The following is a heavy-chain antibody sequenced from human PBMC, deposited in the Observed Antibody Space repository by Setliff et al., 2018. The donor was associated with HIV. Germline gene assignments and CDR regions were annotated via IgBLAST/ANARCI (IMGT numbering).Heavy chain of an antibody. CDR3: AGGPGTTSIDY. V-gene: IGHV4-34*01. J-gene: IGHJ4*02. Sequence: LSLTCTVSGGSISDSGYYWSWIRQPPGKGLEWIGEINHSGSTNYNMSLWSRVTISLDASRNQFSLELISVTAADTAVYYCAGGPGTTSIDYWAQGTLVTSPQ. D-gene: IGHD1-26*01. CDR2: INHSGST. CDR1: GGSISDSGYY.